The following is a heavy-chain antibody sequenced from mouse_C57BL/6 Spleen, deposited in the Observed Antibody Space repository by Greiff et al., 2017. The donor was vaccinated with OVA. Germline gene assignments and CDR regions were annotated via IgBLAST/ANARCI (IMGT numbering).Heavy chain of an antibody. Sequence: QVQLQQSGAELVRPGTSVKVSCKASGYAFTNYLIEWVKQRPGQGLEWIGVINPGSGGTNSNEKFKGKATLTADKSSSTAYMQLSSLTSEDSAVYFCARRGRGGDYFDYWGQGTTLTVSS. J-gene: IGHJ2*01. CDR3: ARRGRGGDYFDY. CDR1: GYAFTNYL. V-gene: IGHV1-54*01. CDR2: INPGSGGT.